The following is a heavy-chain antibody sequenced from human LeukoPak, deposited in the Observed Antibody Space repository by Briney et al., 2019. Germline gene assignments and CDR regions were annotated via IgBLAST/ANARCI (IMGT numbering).Heavy chain of an antibody. CDR3: ARDEWLLDAFDI. CDR2: INPNSGGT. J-gene: IGHJ3*02. D-gene: IGHD6-19*01. V-gene: IGHV1-2*06. Sequence: ASVKVSCKASGYTFTGYYMHWVRQAPGQGLEWMGRINPNSGGTNYAQKFQGRVTMTRDTSISTAYMELNRLRSDDTAVYYCARDEWLLDAFDIWGQGTMVTVSS. CDR1: GYTFTGYY.